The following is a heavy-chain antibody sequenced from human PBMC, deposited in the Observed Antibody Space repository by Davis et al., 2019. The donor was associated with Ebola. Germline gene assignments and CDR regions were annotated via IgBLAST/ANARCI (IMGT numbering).Heavy chain of an antibody. CDR2: LKQDGSEK. D-gene: IGHD6-13*01. Sequence: GGSLRLSCAASGFTFSSYWMSWVRQAPGKGLEWVANLKQDGSEKYYVDSVKGRFTISRDNAKNSLYLQMNSLRAEDTAVYYCARVHIAAAPDEGFDPWGQGTLVTVSS. CDR1: GFTFSSYW. V-gene: IGHV3-7*01. CDR3: ARVHIAAAPDEGFDP. J-gene: IGHJ5*02.